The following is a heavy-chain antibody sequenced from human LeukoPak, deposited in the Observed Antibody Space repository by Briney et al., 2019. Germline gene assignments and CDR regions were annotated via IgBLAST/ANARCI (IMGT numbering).Heavy chain of an antibody. V-gene: IGHV3-66*01. D-gene: IGHD2-15*01. CDR3: ARVVLRVHRMSNDAFDI. Sequence: GGSLRLSCTASGFNVNSNYMSWVRQAPGKGLEWVSVIFGGGSTYYADSVKGRFTISRDNSKNTLYLQMNSLRAEDTAVYYCARVVLRVHRMSNDAFDIWGQGTMVTVSS. CDR2: IFGGGST. J-gene: IGHJ3*02. CDR1: GFNVNSNY.